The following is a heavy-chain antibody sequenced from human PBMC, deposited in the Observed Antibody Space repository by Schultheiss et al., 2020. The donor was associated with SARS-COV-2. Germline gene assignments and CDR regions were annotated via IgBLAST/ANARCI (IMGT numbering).Heavy chain of an antibody. CDR1: GFTFSSYA. D-gene: IGHD3-3*01. V-gene: IGHV3-23*01. CDR3: AKDPPYYDFWSGDNYGMDV. Sequence: GGSLRLSCAASGFTFSSYAMSWVRQAPGKGLEWVSAISGSGGSTYYADSVKGRFTISRDNSKNTLYLQMNSLRAEDTAVYYCAKDPPYYDFWSGDNYGMDVWGQGTTVTVSS. J-gene: IGHJ6*02. CDR2: ISGSGGST.